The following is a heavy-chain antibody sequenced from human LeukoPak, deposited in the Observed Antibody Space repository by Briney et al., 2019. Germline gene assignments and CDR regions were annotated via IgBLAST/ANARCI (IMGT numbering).Heavy chain of an antibody. V-gene: IGHV4-34*01. J-gene: IGHJ3*02. CDR2: INHSGST. CDR3: ARGYSGYALPFDI. Sequence: SETLSLTCAVYGGSFSGYYWSWIRQPPGKGLEWIGEINHSGSTNYNPSLKSRVTISVDTSKNQFSLKLSSVTAADTAVNYCARGYSGYALPFDIWGQGTMVTVSS. CDR1: GGSFSGYY. D-gene: IGHD5-12*01.